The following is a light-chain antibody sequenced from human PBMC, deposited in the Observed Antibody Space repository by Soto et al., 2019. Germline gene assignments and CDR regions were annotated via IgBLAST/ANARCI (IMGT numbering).Light chain of an antibody. CDR2: GAS. CDR1: QSVSSSY. V-gene: IGKV3-20*01. J-gene: IGKJ2*01. Sequence: ELVLTQSPGTLSLSPGERATLSCRASQSVSSSYLAWYQQKPGQAPRLLIYGASNRATGIPDRFSGSASGTDFTLTISRLEPEDFAVYFCQQYGRSPPFTFGQGTKVEIK. CDR3: QQYGRSPPFT.